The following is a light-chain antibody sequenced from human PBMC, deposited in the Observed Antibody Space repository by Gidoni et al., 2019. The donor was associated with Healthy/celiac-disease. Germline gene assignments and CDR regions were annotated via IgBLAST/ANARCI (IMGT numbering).Light chain of an antibody. Sequence: DIQMTQSPSSLSASVGDRVTITCRASQSTSSYLNWYQQKPGKAPKLLIYAASSLQSGVPSRFSGSGSGTDFTLTISSLQPEDFATYYCQQSYSTPRTFXQXTKVXIK. CDR3: QQSYSTPRT. CDR2: AAS. J-gene: IGKJ1*01. CDR1: QSTSSY. V-gene: IGKV1-39*01.